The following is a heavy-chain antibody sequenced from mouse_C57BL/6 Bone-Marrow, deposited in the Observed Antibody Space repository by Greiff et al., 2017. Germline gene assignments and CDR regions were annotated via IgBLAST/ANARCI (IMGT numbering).Heavy chain of an antibody. V-gene: IGHV1-18*01. D-gene: IGHD2-4*01. J-gene: IGHJ3*01. Sequence: EVQLQQSGPELVKPGASVKIPCKASGYTFTDYNMDWVKQSHGKSLEWIGDINPNNGGTIYNQKFKGKATLTVDKSSSTAYMELRSLTSEDTAVYYCAGSYDYDVGWFAYWGQGTLVTVSA. CDR1: GYTFTDYN. CDR2: INPNNGGT. CDR3: AGSYDYDVGWFAY.